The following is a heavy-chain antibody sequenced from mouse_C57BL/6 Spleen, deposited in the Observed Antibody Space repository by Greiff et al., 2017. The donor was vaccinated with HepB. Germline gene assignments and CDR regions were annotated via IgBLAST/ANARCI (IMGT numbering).Heavy chain of an antibody. Sequence: VQLQQSGAELVRPGASVTLSCKASGYTFTDYEMHWVKQTPVHGLEWIGAIDPETGGTAYNQKFKGKAILTADKSSSTAYMELRSLTSEDSAVYYCTGGRGLQFAYCGQGTLVTVSA. CDR3: TGGRGLQFAY. CDR1: GYTFTDYE. D-gene: IGHD2-2*01. J-gene: IGHJ3*01. V-gene: IGHV1-15*01. CDR2: IDPETGGT.